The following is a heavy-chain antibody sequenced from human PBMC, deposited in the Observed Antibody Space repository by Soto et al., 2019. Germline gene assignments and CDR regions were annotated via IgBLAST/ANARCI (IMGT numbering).Heavy chain of an antibody. J-gene: IGHJ4*02. CDR1: GFTFSSYS. V-gene: IGHV4-59*06. D-gene: IGHD2-2*01. CDR3: ARVPDY. Sequence: GSLRLSCAASGFTFSSYSMNWVRQAPGKGLEWIGYIYYSGSTYYKPSLKSWVTISVDTSKNQFSLKLSSVTAADTAVYYCARVPDYWGQGILVTVS. CDR2: IYYSGST.